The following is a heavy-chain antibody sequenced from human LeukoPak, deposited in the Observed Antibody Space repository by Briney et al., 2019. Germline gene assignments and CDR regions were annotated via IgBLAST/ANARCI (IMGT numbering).Heavy chain of an antibody. V-gene: IGHV3-23*01. D-gene: IGHD1-26*01. CDR2: ITSSGEST. CDR1: GFTFTTHA. CDR3: AKDRWELLGWFDP. Sequence: PGGSLRLSCAASGFTFTTHAMSWVRQSPGKAPQWVSGITSSGESTFYADSVQGRFTISRDNSKNTLYLQMESLTVEDTAVYYCAKDRWELLGWFDPWGQGTLVTVSS. J-gene: IGHJ5*02.